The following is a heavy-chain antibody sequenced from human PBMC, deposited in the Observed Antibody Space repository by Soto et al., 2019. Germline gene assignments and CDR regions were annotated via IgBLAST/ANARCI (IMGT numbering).Heavy chain of an antibody. CDR1: GFTFSSYS. CDR3: ARGIAAAGHKIDY. J-gene: IGHJ4*02. V-gene: IGHV3-48*01. CDR2: ISSATTTI. D-gene: IGHD6-13*01. Sequence: PGGSLRLSCAASGFTFSSYSMNWVRQAPGKGLEWVSYISSATTTIYYADSVKGRFTISRDNAKNSLYLQMNSLRADDTAVYYCARGIAAAGHKIDYWGQGTLVTVSS.